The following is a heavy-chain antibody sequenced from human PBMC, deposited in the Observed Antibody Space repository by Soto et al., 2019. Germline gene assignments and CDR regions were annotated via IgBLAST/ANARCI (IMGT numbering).Heavy chain of an antibody. CDR3: ARAQVAGNFDY. Sequence: GGSLRLSCAASGFTFSSYGMHLVRQAPGKGLEWVAVIWYDGSNKYYADSVKGRFTISRDNSKNTLYLQMNSLRAEDTAVYYCARAQVAGNFDYWGQGTLVTVSS. CDR2: IWYDGSNK. CDR1: GFTFSSYG. J-gene: IGHJ4*02. D-gene: IGHD6-19*01. V-gene: IGHV3-33*01.